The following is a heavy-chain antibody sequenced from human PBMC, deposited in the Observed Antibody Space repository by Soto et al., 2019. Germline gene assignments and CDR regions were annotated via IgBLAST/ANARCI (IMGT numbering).Heavy chain of an antibody. J-gene: IGHJ4*02. CDR1: GGSFSGYY. D-gene: IGHD3-22*01. V-gene: IGHV4-34*01. Sequence: QVQLQQWGAGLLKPSETLSLTCAVYGGSFSGYYWSWIRQPPGKGLEWIGEINHSGSTNYNPSLKSRVTISVDTSKNQFSLKLSSVTAADTAVYYCARARQYYYDSSGYFFDYWGQGTLVTVSS. CDR3: ARARQYYYDSSGYFFDY. CDR2: INHSGST.